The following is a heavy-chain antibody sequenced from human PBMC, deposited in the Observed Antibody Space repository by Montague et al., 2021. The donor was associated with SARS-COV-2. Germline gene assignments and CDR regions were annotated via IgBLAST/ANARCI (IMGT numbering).Heavy chain of an antibody. CDR2: ISGAGTTI. Sequence: SLRLSCAASGFTFSYFEMSWVRQAPGKGLEWISYISGAGTTIYHADSVKGRFTISRDNAKNSLYLQMNSLRAEDTAVYYCARDLVVTDGISDYWGQGTLVTVSS. J-gene: IGHJ4*02. CDR1: GFTFSYFE. CDR3: ARDLVVTDGISDY. V-gene: IGHV3-48*03. D-gene: IGHD2-8*02.